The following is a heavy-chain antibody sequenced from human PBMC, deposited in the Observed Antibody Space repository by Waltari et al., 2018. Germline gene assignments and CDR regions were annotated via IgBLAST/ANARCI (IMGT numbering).Heavy chain of an antibody. V-gene: IGHV5-51*01. CDR1: GYRFTSYW. D-gene: IGHD1-7*01. Sequence: EVQLVQSGAEVKKPGESMTISCKGSGYRFTSYWIGWVRQMPGKGLEWMGIIYPGASDTRYSPSFQGQVTISADKSISTAYLQWSSLKASDTAMYYCARHFGWNSRTNLFDPWGQGTLVTVSS. J-gene: IGHJ5*02. CDR2: IYPGASDT. CDR3: ARHFGWNSRTNLFDP.